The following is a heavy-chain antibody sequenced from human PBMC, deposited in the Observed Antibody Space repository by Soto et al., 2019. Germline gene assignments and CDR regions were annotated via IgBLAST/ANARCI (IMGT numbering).Heavy chain of an antibody. CDR3: ARGREYSFGYNWFDP. D-gene: IGHD4-4*01. CDR2: INPTEGRT. CDR1: GYPFNSYH. J-gene: IGHJ5*02. Sequence: GASVKVSCKTSGYPFNSYHMHWVRQAPGQGLEWLGVINPTEGRTRFSQRFQDRVTMTRDTSTSTVYMELNSLRSDDTAIYFCARGREYSFGYNWFDPWGPGTLVTVSS. V-gene: IGHV1-46*02.